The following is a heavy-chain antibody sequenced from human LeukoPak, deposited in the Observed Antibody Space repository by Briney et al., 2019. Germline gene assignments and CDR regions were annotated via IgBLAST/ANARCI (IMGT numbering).Heavy chain of an antibody. V-gene: IGHV1-2*02. CDR2: INPNSGGT. D-gene: IGHD6-19*01. CDR1: GYTFTGYY. J-gene: IGHJ4*02. Sequence: ASVNVSCTASGYTFTGYYIHWVPQAPGQGLERMGWINPNSGGTNSAQTFQGRVTLTRDTSISTAYLELSSLRSHDTAVYYCARDLGSGGIIVDYWGQGTLVTVSS. CDR3: ARDLGSGGIIVDY.